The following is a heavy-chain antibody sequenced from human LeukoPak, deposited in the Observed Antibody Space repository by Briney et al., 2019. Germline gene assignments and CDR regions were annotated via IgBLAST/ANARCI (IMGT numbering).Heavy chain of an antibody. J-gene: IGHJ4*02. CDR3: AKGRLTMVRGVIITPFDY. Sequence: GGTLRLSCAASGFTFSSYGMSWVRQAPGKGLEWVSAISGSGGSTYYADSVKGRFTISRDNSKNTLYLQMNSLRAEDTAVYYCAKGRLTMVRGVIITPFDYWGQGTLVTVSS. D-gene: IGHD3-10*01. CDR1: GFTFSSYG. V-gene: IGHV3-23*01. CDR2: ISGSGGST.